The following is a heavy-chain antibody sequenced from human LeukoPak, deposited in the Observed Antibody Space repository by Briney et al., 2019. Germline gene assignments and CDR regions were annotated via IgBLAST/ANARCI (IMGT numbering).Heavy chain of an antibody. CDR3: ARWRGSRYYDSSGYYGPFDY. Sequence: PSETLSLTCTVSGGSISSYYWSWIRQPPGKGLEWIGYIYYSGSTNYNPSLKSRVTISVDTSKNQFSLKLSSVTAADTAVYYCARWRGSRYYDSSGYYGPFDYWGQGTLVTVSS. D-gene: IGHD3-22*01. J-gene: IGHJ4*02. V-gene: IGHV4-59*12. CDR1: GGSISSYY. CDR2: IYYSGST.